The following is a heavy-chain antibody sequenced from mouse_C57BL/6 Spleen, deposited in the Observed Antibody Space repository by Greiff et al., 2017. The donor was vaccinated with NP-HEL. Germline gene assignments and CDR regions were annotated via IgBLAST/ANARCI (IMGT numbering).Heavy chain of an antibody. D-gene: IGHD1-1*01. CDR1: GYTFTSYW. Sequence: VQLQQPGAELVMPGASVKLSCKASGYTFTSYWMHWVKQRPGQGLEWIGEIDPSDSYTNYNQKFKGKSTLTVDKSSSTAYMQLSSLTSEDSAVYYCARLTGDYYGSSYDWFAYWGQGTLVTVSA. CDR2: IDPSDSYT. J-gene: IGHJ3*01. V-gene: IGHV1-69*01. CDR3: ARLTGDYYGSSYDWFAY.